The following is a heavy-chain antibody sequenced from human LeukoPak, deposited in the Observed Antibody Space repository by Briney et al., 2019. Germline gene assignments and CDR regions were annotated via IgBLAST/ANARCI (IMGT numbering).Heavy chain of an antibody. CDR3: ARVYSGYDMGLGDY. Sequence: ASLKVSCKASGYTXTSYGISWVRQAPGPGLEWMGWMSAYNGNTNYAQKLQGRVNMTNDTSTSTPCMELRSLRSDDTAVYYCARVYSGYDMGLGDYWGQGTLVTVSS. V-gene: IGHV1-18*01. J-gene: IGHJ4*02. CDR2: MSAYNGNT. CDR1: GYTXTSYG. D-gene: IGHD5-12*01.